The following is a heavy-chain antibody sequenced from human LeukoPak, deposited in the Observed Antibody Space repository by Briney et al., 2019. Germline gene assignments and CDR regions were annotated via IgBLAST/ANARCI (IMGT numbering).Heavy chain of an antibody. V-gene: IGHV5-51*01. D-gene: IGHD5-12*01. Sequence: GESLKIPCKGSGYTFTKYWIAWVRQMPGKGLEWMGIIYPGDSDIRYSPSFQGQVTISADKSISTAYLQWSSLKASDTAMYYCARHFGYSGYDGDYWGQGTLVTVSS. J-gene: IGHJ4*02. CDR1: GYTFTKYW. CDR3: ARHFGYSGYDGDY. CDR2: IYPGDSDI.